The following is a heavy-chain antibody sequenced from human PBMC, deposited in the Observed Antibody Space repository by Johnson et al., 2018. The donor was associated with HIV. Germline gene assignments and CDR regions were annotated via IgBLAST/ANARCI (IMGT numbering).Heavy chain of an antibody. Sequence: VQLVESGGGLVQPGGSLTLSCVASGFTFSSFWMTWVRQAPGKGLEWVANIKVDGSDKYYADSVKGRFTISRDNSKNTLCLQMNSRRAEDQSVDYCAKGVVGAALGGGGEDAFDFWGQGTMVTVSS. V-gene: IGHV3-7*01. CDR2: IKVDGSDK. CDR1: GFTFSSFW. J-gene: IGHJ3*01. CDR3: AKGVVGAALGGGGEDAFDF. D-gene: IGHD1-26*01.